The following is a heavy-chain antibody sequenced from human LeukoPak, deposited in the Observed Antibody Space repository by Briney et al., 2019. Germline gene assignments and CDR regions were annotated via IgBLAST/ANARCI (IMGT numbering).Heavy chain of an antibody. CDR3: ATHGITGTTPDY. V-gene: IGHV1-24*01. CDR2: FDPEDGET. J-gene: IGHJ4*02. Sequence: ASVKVSCKASGYTFTNYGITWVRQAPGKGLEWMGGFDPEDGETIYAQKFQGRVTMTEDTSTDTAYMELSSLRSEDTAVYYCATHGITGTTPDYWGQGTLVTVSS. CDR1: GYTFTNYG. D-gene: IGHD1-7*01.